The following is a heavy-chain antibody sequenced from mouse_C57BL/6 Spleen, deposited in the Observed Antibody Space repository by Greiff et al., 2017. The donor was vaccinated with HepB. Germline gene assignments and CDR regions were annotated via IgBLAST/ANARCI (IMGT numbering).Heavy chain of an antibody. CDR1: GYTFTSYW. V-gene: IGHV1-64*01. D-gene: IGHD1-2*01. J-gene: IGHJ4*01. Sequence: VQLQQPGAELVKPGASVKLSCKASGYTFTSYWMHWVKQRPGQGLEWIGMIHPNSGSTNYNEKFKSKATLTVDKSSSTAYMQLSSLTSEDSAVYYCARSNYGPLYYAMDYWGQGTSVTVSS. CDR2: IHPNSGST. CDR3: ARSNYGPLYYAMDY.